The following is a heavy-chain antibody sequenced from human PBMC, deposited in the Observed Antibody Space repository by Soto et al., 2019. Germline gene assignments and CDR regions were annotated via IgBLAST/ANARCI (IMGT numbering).Heavy chain of an antibody. CDR3: ARDDSATVRYFDWFDTGNWFDP. CDR1: GDSVSSNSAA. J-gene: IGHJ5*02. Sequence: QVQLQQSGPGLVKPSQTLSLTCAISGDSVSSNSAAWNWIRQSPSRGLEWLGRTYYRSKWYNDYAASVKSRIPINPGTSKNQFALQLNSVTPEDTAVYYCARDDSATVRYFDWFDTGNWFDPWGQGTLVTVSS. V-gene: IGHV6-1*01. CDR2: TYYRSKWYN. D-gene: IGHD3-9*01.